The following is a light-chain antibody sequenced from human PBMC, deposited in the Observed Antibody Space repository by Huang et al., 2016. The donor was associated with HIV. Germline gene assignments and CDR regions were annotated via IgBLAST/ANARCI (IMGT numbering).Light chain of an antibody. V-gene: IGKV3-11*01. CDR1: QSVFSY. J-gene: IGKJ2*01. CDR3: QQRSAWPRT. CDR2: DAS. Sequence: EIALTQSPATLSLSPGESATLSCRTSQSVFSYLAWYQQRPGQAPRLLIYDASNRATGVSARFSGSGSGTDFALTISSLEPEDFAVYYCQQRSAWPRTFGQGTKLEI.